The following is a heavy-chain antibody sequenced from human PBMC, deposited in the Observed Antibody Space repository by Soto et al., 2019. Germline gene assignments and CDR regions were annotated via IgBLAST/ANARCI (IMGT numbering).Heavy chain of an antibody. V-gene: IGHV1-69*04. CDR3: AREGPPNILTGYHNYGMEV. CDR2: IISTLHIT. CDR1: GDAFSNYT. D-gene: IGHD3-9*01. J-gene: IGHJ6*02. Sequence: GASVKVSCKASGDAFSNYTINWVRQAPGQGLEWMGRIISTLHITNYAQQFQGRVTITADKSTSTAYMELSSLRSDDTAVYYCAREGPPNILTGYHNYGMEVWGQGTMVTVSS.